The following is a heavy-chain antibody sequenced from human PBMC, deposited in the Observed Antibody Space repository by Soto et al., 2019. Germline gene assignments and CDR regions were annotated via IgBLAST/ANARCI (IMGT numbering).Heavy chain of an antibody. D-gene: IGHD3-10*01. V-gene: IGHV3-73*01. CDR1: GFTFSGSA. J-gene: IGHJ6*02. Sequence: GGSLRLSCAASGFTFSGSAMHWVRQASGKGLEWVGRIRSKANSYATAYAASVKGRFTISRDDSKNTAYLQMNSLKTEDTAVYYCTRHLLWFGELSPYYGMDVWGQGTTVTVS. CDR2: IRSKANSYAT. CDR3: TRHLLWFGELSPYYGMDV.